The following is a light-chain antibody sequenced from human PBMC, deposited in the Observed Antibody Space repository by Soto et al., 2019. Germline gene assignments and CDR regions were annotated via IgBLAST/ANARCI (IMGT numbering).Light chain of an antibody. CDR2: SAS. CDR3: QKYDGAPRT. V-gene: IGKV1-27*01. Sequence: DTQMTQSPTSLSASVGDSVTITCRASQGINNYLAWYQQKPGKVPVLLIYSASTLKAGIPSRFSGSGAGTDFTLTISSLQPEDFATYYCQKYDGAPRTFGQGTKVDMK. CDR1: QGINNY. J-gene: IGKJ1*01.